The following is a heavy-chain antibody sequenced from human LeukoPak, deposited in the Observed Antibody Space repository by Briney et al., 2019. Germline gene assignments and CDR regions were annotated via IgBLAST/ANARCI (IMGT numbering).Heavy chain of an antibody. D-gene: IGHD3-3*01. V-gene: IGHV3-30*18. CDR3: AKGSPGITIFGVVTPGRYNWFDP. J-gene: IGHJ5*02. Sequence: GGSLRLSCAASGFTFSSYGMHWVRQAPGKGLEWVAVISYDGSNKYYADSVKGRFTISRDNSKNTLYLQMNSLRAEDTAVYYCAKGSPGITIFGVVTPGRYNWFDPWGQGTLVTASS. CDR1: GFTFSSYG. CDR2: ISYDGSNK.